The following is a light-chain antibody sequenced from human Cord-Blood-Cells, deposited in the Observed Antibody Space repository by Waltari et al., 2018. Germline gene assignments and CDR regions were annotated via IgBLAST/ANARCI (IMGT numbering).Light chain of an antibody. Sequence: SYELTQPPSVSVSPGQTASITCSGDKLGDKYACWYQQKPGQSPVLVIYQDSKRPPGIPGRFSGSNSGNTATLTISGTQAMDGADYYCQAWDSSYVVFGGGTKLTVL. CDR3: QAWDSSYVV. CDR1: KLGDKY. V-gene: IGLV3-1*01. J-gene: IGLJ2*01. CDR2: QDS.